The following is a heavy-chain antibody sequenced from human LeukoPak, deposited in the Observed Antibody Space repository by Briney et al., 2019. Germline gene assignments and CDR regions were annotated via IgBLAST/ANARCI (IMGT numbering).Heavy chain of an antibody. CDR3: AGHHPRNTVDF. V-gene: IGHV4-59*08. Sequence: SETLSLTCTVSGGSISSYYWSWIRQPSGKGLEWIAYISDIGSINYNPSLKSRVTISLDTSKNQFSLKLSSVTAADTAVYYCAGHHPRNTVDFWGQGTLVTVSS. CDR2: ISDIGSI. CDR1: GGSISSYY. J-gene: IGHJ4*02. D-gene: IGHD2/OR15-2a*01.